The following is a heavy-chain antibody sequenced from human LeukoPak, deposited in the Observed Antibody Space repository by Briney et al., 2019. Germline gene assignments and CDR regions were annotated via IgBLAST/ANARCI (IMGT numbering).Heavy chain of an antibody. CDR3: ARGLPGYDYVRGSYTY. Sequence: SETLSLTCAVYGGSFSGYYWSWIRQPPGKGLEWIGEINHSGSTNYNPSLKSRVTISVDTSKNQFSLKLSSVTAADTAVYYCARGLPGYDYVRGSYTYWGQGTLVTVSS. J-gene: IGHJ4*02. V-gene: IGHV4-34*01. CDR1: GGSFSGYY. CDR2: INHSGST. D-gene: IGHD3-16*01.